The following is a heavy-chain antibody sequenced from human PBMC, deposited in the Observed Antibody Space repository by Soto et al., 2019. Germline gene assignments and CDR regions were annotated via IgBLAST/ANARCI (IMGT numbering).Heavy chain of an antibody. CDR3: AKGVVVPTTYLQH. V-gene: IGHV3-30*18. J-gene: IGHJ1*01. CDR1: GFTFSSYG. D-gene: IGHD2-15*01. CDR2: ISYDGSDK. Sequence: PGGSLRLSCAASGFTFSSYGMHWVQAPGKGLEWVAVISYDGSDKYYADSVKGRFTISRDNSNNTLYLQMDSLRAEDTAVYYCAKGVVVPTTYLQHWGQGTLVTVSS.